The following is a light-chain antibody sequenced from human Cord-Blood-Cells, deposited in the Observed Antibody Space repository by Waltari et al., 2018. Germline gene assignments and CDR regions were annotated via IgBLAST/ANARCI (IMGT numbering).Light chain of an antibody. CDR2: EVS. CDR1: SSDVGGYNY. J-gene: IGLJ3*02. Sequence: QSALTQPPSASGSPGQSVTISCTGTSSDVGGYNYVSWYQQHPGKAPKLMIYEVSKRPSGVPDRFSGSKSGNTASLTVSGLQAEDEADYYCSSYAGRNNFEMVFGGGTKLTVL. CDR3: SSYAGRNNFEMV. V-gene: IGLV2-8*01.